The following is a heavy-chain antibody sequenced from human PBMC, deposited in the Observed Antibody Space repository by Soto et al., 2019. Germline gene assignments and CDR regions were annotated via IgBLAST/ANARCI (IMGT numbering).Heavy chain of an antibody. D-gene: IGHD5-12*01. Sequence: EVQLVESGGGLVQPGGSLRLSCAASGFIVSRNYMTWVRQAPGEGLEWVSVIYPGGNTYYADSVKDRFTISRDNSKNTVYLQMNRLRAEDTAVYYCATIRSSGGDDYRWGPGTPVTVSS. J-gene: IGHJ5*02. CDR1: GFIVSRNY. CDR2: IYPGGNT. V-gene: IGHV3-66*01. CDR3: ATIRSSGGDDYR.